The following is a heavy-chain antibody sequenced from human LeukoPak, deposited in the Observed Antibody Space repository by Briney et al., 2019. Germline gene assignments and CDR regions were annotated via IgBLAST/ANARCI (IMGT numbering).Heavy chain of an antibody. D-gene: IGHD6-19*01. Sequence: GGSLRLSCAASGFTFSNAWMAWVRQAPGKGLGWVGRIKTKTDGGTADYAAPVKGRFTISRDDSKNTLYLQMNSLKTEDTAVYYCTTEWALAGNFYWGQGTLVTVSS. CDR1: GFTFSNAW. CDR2: IKTKTDGGTA. V-gene: IGHV3-15*01. CDR3: TTEWALAGNFY. J-gene: IGHJ4*02.